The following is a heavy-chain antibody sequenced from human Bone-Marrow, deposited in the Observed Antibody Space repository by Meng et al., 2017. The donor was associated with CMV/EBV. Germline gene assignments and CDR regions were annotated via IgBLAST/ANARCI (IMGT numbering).Heavy chain of an antibody. J-gene: IGHJ6*02. V-gene: IGHV1-2*02. Sequence: ASVKVSCKASGYTFTGYYMHWVRQAPGQGLEWMGWINPNSGGTNYAQKFQGRVTMTRDTSISTAYMELSRLRSDDTAVYYCARGRCSGGSCRYYYYYYGMDVWGQGTTVTVSS. CDR2: INPNSGGT. D-gene: IGHD2-15*01. CDR1: GYTFTGYY. CDR3: ARGRCSGGSCRYYYYYYGMDV.